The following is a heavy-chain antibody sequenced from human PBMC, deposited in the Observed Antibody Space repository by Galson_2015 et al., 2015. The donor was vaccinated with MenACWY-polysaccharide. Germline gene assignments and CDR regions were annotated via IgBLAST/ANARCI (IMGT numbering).Heavy chain of an antibody. CDR3: AREREGNPEAEF. Sequence: SLRLSCAASGFTVNTRMSWFRQASGKGLEWVSVIYGRGNTYYADSVKGRFTISRDNPKNTLYLQMNSLGAEDTAMYYCAREREGNPEAEFWGQGTLVTVSS. J-gene: IGHJ4*02. D-gene: IGHD5-24*01. V-gene: IGHV3-53*01. CDR2: IYGRGNT. CDR1: GFTVNTR.